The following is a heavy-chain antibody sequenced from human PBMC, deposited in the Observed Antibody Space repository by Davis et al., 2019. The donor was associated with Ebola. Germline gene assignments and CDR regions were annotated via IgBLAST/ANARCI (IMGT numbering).Heavy chain of an antibody. D-gene: IGHD4-17*01. CDR3: TTLSTVTTMYFDL. V-gene: IGHV3-15*01. CDR2: IKSKTDGGTT. CDR1: GFTLNNAW. Sequence: GGSLRLSCAASGFTLNNAWMSWVRQAPGKGLEWVGLIKSKTDGGTTDYAAPVKGRFTISRDDSKNMLYLQMNSLKIEDTAVYYCTTLSTVTTMYFDLWGRGTLVTVSS. J-gene: IGHJ2*01.